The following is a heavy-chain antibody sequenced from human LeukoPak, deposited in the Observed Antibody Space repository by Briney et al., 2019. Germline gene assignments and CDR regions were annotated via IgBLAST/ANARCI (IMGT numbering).Heavy chain of an antibody. D-gene: IGHD2-21*02. Sequence: PSETLSLTCTVSGGSISSYYWSWIRQPAGKGLEWIGRIYTSGSTNYNPSLKSRVTMSVDTSKNQFSLKLSSVTAADTAVYYCARDGMVPYCGGDCRNAFDIWGQGTMVTVSS. CDR1: GGSISSYY. CDR3: ARDGMVPYCGGDCRNAFDI. V-gene: IGHV4-4*07. CDR2: IYTSGST. J-gene: IGHJ3*02.